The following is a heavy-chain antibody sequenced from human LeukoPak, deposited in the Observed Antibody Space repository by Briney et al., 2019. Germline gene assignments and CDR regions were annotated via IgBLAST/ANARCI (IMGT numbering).Heavy chain of an antibody. Sequence: GGSLRLSCAASGFTFSSYSMNWVRQAPGKGLEWVSSISSSRSYRYYADSVKGRFTISRDNAKNSLYLQMNSLRAEDTAVYYCAREVAAMGFDYWGQGTLVTVSS. J-gene: IGHJ4*02. D-gene: IGHD5-18*01. CDR3: AREVAAMGFDY. CDR1: GFTFSSYS. V-gene: IGHV3-21*01. CDR2: ISSSRSYR.